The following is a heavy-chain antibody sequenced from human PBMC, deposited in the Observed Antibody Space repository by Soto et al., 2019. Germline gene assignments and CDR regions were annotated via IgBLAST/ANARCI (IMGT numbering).Heavy chain of an antibody. CDR2: IYYSGST. CDR1: GGSISSGDYY. CDR3: ARDCPRSGSSFQRGAFDI. D-gene: IGHD6-13*01. Sequence: QVQLQESGPGLVKPSQTLSLTCTVSGGSISSGDYYWSWIRQPPGKGLEWIGYIYYSGSTYYNPSLKSRVTISVDTSKNQFSLKLSSVTAADTAVYYCARDCPRSGSSFQRGAFDIWGQGTMVTVSS. J-gene: IGHJ3*02. V-gene: IGHV4-30-4*01.